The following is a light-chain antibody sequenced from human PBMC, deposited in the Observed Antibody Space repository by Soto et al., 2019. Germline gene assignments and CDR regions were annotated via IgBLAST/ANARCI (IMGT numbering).Light chain of an antibody. CDR2: AAS. Sequence: DIQMTQSPSSVSASVGDRVTITCRASQAISIWLAWYQQKPGQAPKLLIFAASSLQSGVPSRFSGNGSGTDFTLTISSLQPEDFATYYCQQANSFPITFGQGTRLEIK. CDR1: QAISIW. J-gene: IGKJ5*01. CDR3: QQANSFPIT. V-gene: IGKV1D-12*01.